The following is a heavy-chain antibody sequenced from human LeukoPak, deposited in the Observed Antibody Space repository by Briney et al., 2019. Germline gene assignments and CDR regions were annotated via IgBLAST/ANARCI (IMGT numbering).Heavy chain of an antibody. CDR1: GFTFSSYA. V-gene: IGHV3-23*01. D-gene: IGHD6-19*01. J-gene: IGHJ5*02. CDR3: ANEQWLVPYGWFDP. Sequence: GGSLRLSCAASGFTFSSYAMSWVRQAPGKGLEWVSAISGSGGSTYYADSEKGRFTISRDNSKNTLYLQMNSLRAEDTAVYYCANEQWLVPYGWFDPWGQGTLVTVSS. CDR2: ISGSGGST.